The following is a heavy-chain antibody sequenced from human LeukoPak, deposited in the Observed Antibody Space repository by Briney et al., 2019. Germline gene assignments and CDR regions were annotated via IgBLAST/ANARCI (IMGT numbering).Heavy chain of an antibody. CDR2: IYYSGST. V-gene: IGHV4-59*01. D-gene: IGHD1-26*01. CDR1: GGSISSYY. Sequence: SETLSLTCTVSGGSISSYYWSWIRQPPGKGLEWIGYIYYSGSTNYNPSLKSRVTISVDTSKNQFSLKLSSVTAADTAVYYCARAVYGGSYYPVDAFDIWGQGTMVTVSS. J-gene: IGHJ3*02. CDR3: ARAVYGGSYYPVDAFDI.